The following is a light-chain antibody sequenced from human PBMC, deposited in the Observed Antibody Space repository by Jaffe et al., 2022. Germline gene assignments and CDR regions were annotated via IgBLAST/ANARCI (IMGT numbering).Light chain of an antibody. CDR2: KAS. CDR1: QSINNW. Sequence: DIQMTQSPSTLSASVGDRVTITCRASQSINNWLAWYQQKPGKAPKLLIHKASSLESGVPSRFSGSGSGTEFTLTISSLQADDFATYYCQQYNNYPTTFGQGTKLEIK. CDR3: QQYNNYPTT. J-gene: IGKJ2*01. V-gene: IGKV1-5*03.